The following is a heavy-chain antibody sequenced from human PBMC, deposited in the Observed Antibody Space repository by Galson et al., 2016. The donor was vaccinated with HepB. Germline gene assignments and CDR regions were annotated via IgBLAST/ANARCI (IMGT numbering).Heavy chain of an antibody. CDR3: ARGPSLYIEY. J-gene: IGHJ4*02. CDR1: GGSFSGDY. V-gene: IGHV4-34*01. Sequence: TLSLTCGVYGGSFSGDYWYWIRQSPGKGLEWIGEINHTGSTNYNPSLKRRVTISADTSKKQISLTLSSVTAADTAVYSCARGPSLYIEYWGQGTLVTVSS. CDR2: INHTGST.